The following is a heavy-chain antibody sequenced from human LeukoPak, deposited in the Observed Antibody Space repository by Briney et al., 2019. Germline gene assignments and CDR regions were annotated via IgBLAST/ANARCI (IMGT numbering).Heavy chain of an antibody. V-gene: IGHV3-23*01. CDR2: ISGSGGST. CDR3: AKDRGVVVVPAFDY. Sequence: GGSLRLSCAASGFTFSSYAMSWVRQAPGKRLEWVSAISGSGGSTYYADSVKGRFTISRDNSKNTLYLQMNSLRAEDTAVYYCAKDRGVVVVPAFDYWGQGTLVTVSS. J-gene: IGHJ4*02. CDR1: GFTFSSYA. D-gene: IGHD2-2*01.